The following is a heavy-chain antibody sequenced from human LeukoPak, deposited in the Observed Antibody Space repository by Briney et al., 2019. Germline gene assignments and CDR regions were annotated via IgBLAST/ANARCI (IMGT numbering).Heavy chain of an antibody. V-gene: IGHV4-59*01. CDR1: GGSTSSYY. D-gene: IGHD5-18*01. CDR2: IYYSGST. J-gene: IGHJ4*02. CDR3: ARGYSYGYRLFDY. Sequence: SETLSLTCTVSGGSTSSYYWSRIRQPPGKGLEWIGYIYYSGSTNYNPSLESRVTISVDTSKNQFSLKLSSVTAADTAVYYCARGYSYGYRLFDYWGQGTLVTVSS.